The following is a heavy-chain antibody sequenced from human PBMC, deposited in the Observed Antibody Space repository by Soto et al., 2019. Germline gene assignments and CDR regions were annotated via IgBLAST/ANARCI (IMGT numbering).Heavy chain of an antibody. J-gene: IGHJ6*02. D-gene: IGHD2-15*01. CDR3: ASLVVSNYYYYGMDV. Sequence: GGSLRLSCAASGFTFSSYWMSWVRQAPGKGLEWVANIKQDGSEKYYVDSVKGRFTISRDNAKNSLYLQMNSLRAEDTAVYYCASLVVSNYYYYGMDVWGQGTTVTVSS. CDR2: IKQDGSEK. CDR1: GFTFSSYW. V-gene: IGHV3-7*01.